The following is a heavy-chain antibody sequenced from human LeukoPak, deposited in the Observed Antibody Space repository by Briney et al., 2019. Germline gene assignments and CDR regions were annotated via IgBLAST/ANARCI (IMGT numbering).Heavy chain of an antibody. CDR2: IRYDGSNK. J-gene: IGHJ5*02. Sequence: GGSLRLSCAASGFTFSSYGMHWVRQAPGKGLEWVAFIRYDGSNKYYADSVKGRFTISRDNSKNTLYLQMNSLRAEDTAVDYCAKSGYDFGGWFDPWGQGTLVTVSS. V-gene: IGHV3-30*02. CDR1: GFTFSSYG. D-gene: IGHD5-12*01. CDR3: AKSGYDFGGWFDP.